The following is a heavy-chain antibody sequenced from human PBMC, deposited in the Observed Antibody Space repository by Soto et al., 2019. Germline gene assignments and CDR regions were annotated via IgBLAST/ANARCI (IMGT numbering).Heavy chain of an antibody. D-gene: IGHD5-12*01. CDR3: ARRNYDYYFDF. Sequence: SETQSHTCSVSDGSISSRNYYWGWIRQPPGKRLEWIGSVNYGGSTYYNPSLKSRVTISVDTSKNQFSLKLGSVTAADTAVYYCARRNYDYYFDFWGQGTLVTVSS. J-gene: IGHJ4*02. CDR2: VNYGGST. CDR1: DGSISSRNYY. V-gene: IGHV4-39*01.